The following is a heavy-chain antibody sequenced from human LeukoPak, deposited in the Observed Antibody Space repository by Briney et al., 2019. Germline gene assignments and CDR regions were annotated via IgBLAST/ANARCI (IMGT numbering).Heavy chain of an antibody. CDR2: IIPIFGTA. J-gene: IGHJ4*02. CDR1: GGTFSSYA. V-gene: IGHV1-69*13. CDR3: ARGRQQLVRLLDY. Sequence: SVKVSCKASGGTFSSYAISWVRQAPGQGLEWMGGIIPIFGTANYAQKFQGRVTITADESTSTAYMELSSLRSEDTAVYYCARGRQQLVRLLDYWGQGTLVTVSS. D-gene: IGHD6-13*01.